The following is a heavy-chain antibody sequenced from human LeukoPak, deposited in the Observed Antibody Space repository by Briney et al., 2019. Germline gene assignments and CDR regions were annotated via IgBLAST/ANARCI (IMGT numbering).Heavy chain of an antibody. CDR3: ARGNDYGDHVGIYFDY. CDR1: GFTFSDAY. V-gene: IGHV3-7*03. CDR2: IKQDESEK. D-gene: IGHD4-17*01. Sequence: PGGSLRLSCAASGFTFSDAYMDWVRQAPGKGLEWVANIKQDESEKYYVDSVKGRFTISRDNAKNSLYLQTNSLRAEDTAVYYCARGNDYGDHVGIYFDYWGQGTLVTVSS. J-gene: IGHJ4*02.